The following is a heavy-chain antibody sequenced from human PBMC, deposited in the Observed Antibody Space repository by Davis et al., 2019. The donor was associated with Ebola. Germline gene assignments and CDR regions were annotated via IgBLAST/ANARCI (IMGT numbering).Heavy chain of an antibody. Sequence: GESLKISCSASGFTFSSYAMHWVRQAPGKGLEYVSAISSNGGSTYYADSVKGRFTISRDDSKNTAYLQMNSLKTEDTAVYYCTPTSTRYGMDVWGQGTTVTVSS. D-gene: IGHD2-2*01. CDR3: TPTSTRYGMDV. CDR2: ISSNGGST. V-gene: IGHV3-64*04. J-gene: IGHJ6*02. CDR1: GFTFSSYA.